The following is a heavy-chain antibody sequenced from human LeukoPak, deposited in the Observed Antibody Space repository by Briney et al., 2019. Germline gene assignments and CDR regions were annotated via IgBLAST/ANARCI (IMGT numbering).Heavy chain of an antibody. CDR3: ATARPYGSGSYYNGKFDY. J-gene: IGHJ4*02. CDR2: FDPEDGET. Sequence: GASVKVSCKVSGYTLTELSMHWVRQAPGKGLEWMGGFDPEDGETIYAQKFQGRVTMTEDTSTDTAYMELSSLRSEDTAVYYCATARPYGSGSYYNGKFDYWGQGTLVTVSS. V-gene: IGHV1-24*01. CDR1: GYTLTELS. D-gene: IGHD3-10*01.